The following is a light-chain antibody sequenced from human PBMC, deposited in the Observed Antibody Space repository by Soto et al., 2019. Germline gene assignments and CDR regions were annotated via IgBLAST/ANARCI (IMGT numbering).Light chain of an antibody. CDR3: QQYDSLTWT. CDR1: QDISIY. V-gene: IGKV1-33*01. CDR2: DTS. J-gene: IGKJ1*01. Sequence: DIQMTQSPSSLSASVGDRVTITCQASQDISIYLNWYQQKLGKAPKLLIYDTSTLGTGVPARFSGSGSGTDFTLTINSLQPEDIATYYCQQYDSLTWTFGQGTKV.